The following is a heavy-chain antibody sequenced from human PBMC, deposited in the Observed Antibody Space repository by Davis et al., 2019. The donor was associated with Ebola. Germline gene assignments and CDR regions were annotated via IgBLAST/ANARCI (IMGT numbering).Heavy chain of an antibody. V-gene: IGHV3-48*03. J-gene: IGHJ6*02. CDR2: ISSSGSTK. Sequence: PGGSLRLSCAASGFTFSSHEMNWVRQAPGKGLEWVSYISSSGSTKYYADSVKGRFTISRDNAKNSVDLQMNSLRVEDTAVYYCARPYFYAMDVWGQGTTVTVSS. CDR1: GFTFSSHE. CDR3: ARPYFYAMDV. D-gene: IGHD3-10*01.